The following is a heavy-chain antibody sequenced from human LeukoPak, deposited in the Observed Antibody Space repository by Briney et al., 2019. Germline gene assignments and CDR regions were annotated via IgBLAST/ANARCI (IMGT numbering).Heavy chain of an antibody. D-gene: IGHD3-22*01. Sequence: GGSLRLPCAASGFIFSTYGMHWVRQAPGKGLEWVAFLRSDGTDHHYADSVQGRFTISRDNSKSTLFLQMNSLRAEDTAVYYCGKHDSSSYYWGQGTLVTVSS. CDR2: LRSDGTDH. CDR1: GFIFSTYG. CDR3: GKHDSSSYY. J-gene: IGHJ4*02. V-gene: IGHV3-30*02.